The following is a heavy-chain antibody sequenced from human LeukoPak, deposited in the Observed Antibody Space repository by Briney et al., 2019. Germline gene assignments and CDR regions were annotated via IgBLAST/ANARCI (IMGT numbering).Heavy chain of an antibody. CDR2: INPSGGST. Sequence: GASVKVSCKASGYTSTSYYMHWVRQAPGQGLEWMGIINPSGGSTSYAQKFQGRVTMTRDTSTSTVYMELSSLRSEDTAVYYCARDTQLELLRVWGQGTLVTVSS. V-gene: IGHV1-46*01. CDR3: ARDTQLELLRV. CDR1: GYTSTSYY. J-gene: IGHJ4*02. D-gene: IGHD1-7*01.